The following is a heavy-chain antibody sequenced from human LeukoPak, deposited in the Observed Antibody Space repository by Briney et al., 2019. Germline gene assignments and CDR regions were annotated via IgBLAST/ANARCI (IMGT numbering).Heavy chain of an antibody. CDR2: IIPIFGTA. D-gene: IGHD1-26*01. CDR3: AAPVVGAFAFDI. V-gene: IGHV1-69*05. J-gene: IGHJ3*02. Sequence: ASVTVSCKASGGTFSSYAISWVRQAPGQGLEWMGGIIPIFGTANCAQKFQGRVTITTDESTSTAYMELSSLRSEDTAVYYCAAPVVGAFAFDIWGQGTMVTVSS. CDR1: GGTFSSYA.